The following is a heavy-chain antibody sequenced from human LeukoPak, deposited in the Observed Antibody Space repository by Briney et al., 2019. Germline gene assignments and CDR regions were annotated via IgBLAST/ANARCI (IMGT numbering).Heavy chain of an antibody. J-gene: IGHJ5*02. D-gene: IGHD3-10*01. CDR2: RNGGST. CDR3: AREQGMVRGSWFDP. V-gene: IGHV3-20*04. Sequence: PGGSLRLSCAASGFTFDDYGMSWVRQAPGKGLEWVSGRNGGSTGYADSVKGRFTISRDNAKNSLYLQMNSLRAEDTALYYCAREQGMVRGSWFDPWGQGTLVTVSS. CDR1: GFTFDDYG.